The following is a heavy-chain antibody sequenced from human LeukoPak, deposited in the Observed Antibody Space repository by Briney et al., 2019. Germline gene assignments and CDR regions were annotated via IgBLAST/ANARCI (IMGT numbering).Heavy chain of an antibody. CDR1: GLTYTDFW. CDR3: ATGHSYGYDY. J-gene: IGHJ4*02. D-gene: IGHD5-18*01. Sequence: PGGSLRLSCAASGLTYTDFWMHWVRQAPGKGLEWVSLIKNVGSATRYADSVKGRFIISRDDAKNTLDLQMNSLKVDDTAVYYCATGHSYGYDYWGQGILVTVSS. V-gene: IGHV3-74*01. CDR2: IKNVGSAT.